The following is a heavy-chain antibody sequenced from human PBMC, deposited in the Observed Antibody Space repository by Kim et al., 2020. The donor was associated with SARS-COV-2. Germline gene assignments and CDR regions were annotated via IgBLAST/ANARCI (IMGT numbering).Heavy chain of an antibody. CDR1: GFTLSLYC. V-gene: IGHV3-11*06. J-gene: IGHJ3*01. CDR3: VRASFFAFFV. D-gene: IGHD3-3*01. Sequence: GGSLRLSCATSGFTLSLYCMSWIRQSPGKGLEWFSYISCSSTFTNHADSVKGRFTISRDNANHSLFLQFNCLRADDTAVSYCVRASFFAFFV. CDR2: ISCSSTFT.